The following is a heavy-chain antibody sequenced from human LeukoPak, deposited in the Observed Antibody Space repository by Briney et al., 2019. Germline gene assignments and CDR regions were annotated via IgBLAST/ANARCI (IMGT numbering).Heavy chain of an antibody. Sequence: GGSLRLSCAASGFTFSSYAMSLVRQAPGKGLEWVSAISGSGGSTYYADSVKGRFTISREKSKKTLYLQMNSLRAEDTAVYYCAKSIAAAVDYYYYCMDVWGQGTTVTVSS. J-gene: IGHJ6*02. CDR3: AKSIAAAVDYYYYCMDV. CDR1: GFTFSSYA. V-gene: IGHV3-23*01. D-gene: IGHD6-13*01. CDR2: ISGSGGST.